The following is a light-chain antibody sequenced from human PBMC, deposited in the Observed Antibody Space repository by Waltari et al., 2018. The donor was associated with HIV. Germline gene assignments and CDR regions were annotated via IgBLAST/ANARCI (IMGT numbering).Light chain of an antibody. J-gene: IGLJ1*01. CDR3: CSHAGNFIFA. V-gene: IGLV2-11*01. Sequence: QSALTQPHSVSGSPGQSLTISCAGTSSYVDTFVSWYQQHPGKAPQVIIYDVNNRPSWFPDRFSGSKSCNTAFLTISGLQAEDEAEYHCCSHAGNFIFAFGTGTKVTVL. CDR2: DVN. CDR1: SSYVDTF.